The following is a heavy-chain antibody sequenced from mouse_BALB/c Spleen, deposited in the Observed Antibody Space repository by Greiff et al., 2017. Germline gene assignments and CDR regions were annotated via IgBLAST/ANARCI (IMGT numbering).Heavy chain of an antibody. Sequence: QVQLQQSGAELVRPGSSVKISCKASGYAFSSYWMNWVKQRPGQGLEWIGQIYPGDGDTNYHGKFKGKATLTADKSSSTAYMQLSSLTSEDSAVYFCARSRYYGSLDYWGQGSTLTVSS. D-gene: IGHD1-1*01. CDR2: IYPGDGDT. CDR3: ARSRYYGSLDY. V-gene: IGHV1-80*01. CDR1: GYAFSSYW. J-gene: IGHJ2*01.